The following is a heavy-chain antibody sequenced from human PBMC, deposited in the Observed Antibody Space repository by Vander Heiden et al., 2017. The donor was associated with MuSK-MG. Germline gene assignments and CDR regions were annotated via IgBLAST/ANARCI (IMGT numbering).Heavy chain of an antibody. CDR2: ISISSGVI. CDR1: GFTFRSYG. CDR3: AREFSMVRGVIGY. V-gene: IGHV3-48*02. Sequence: EVLLVESGGGLVKPGGSLRLSCSASGFTFRSYGINWARQAPGKGLEWLSYISISSGVIHYADSVKGRFSTSRDDAKKSVYLQLNSLRDEDTAVYYCAREFSMVRGVIGYWGQGTLVTVSS. J-gene: IGHJ4*02. D-gene: IGHD3-10*01.